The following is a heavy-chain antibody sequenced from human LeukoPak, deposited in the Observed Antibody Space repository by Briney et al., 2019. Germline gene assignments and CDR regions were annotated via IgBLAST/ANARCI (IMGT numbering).Heavy chain of an antibody. D-gene: IGHD5-18*01. CDR1: GGSISSGGYY. V-gene: IGHV4-30-2*01. J-gene: IGHJ4*02. CDR2: IYHSGST. Sequence: SQTLSLTCTVSGGSISSGGYYWSWIRQPPGKGLEWIGYIYHSGSTYYNPSLKSRVTISVDTSKKQFSLKLRTATAADTAVYYCARIEAVTRGYNHAYYFDYWGQGTLVTVSS. CDR3: ARIEAVTRGYNHAYYFDY.